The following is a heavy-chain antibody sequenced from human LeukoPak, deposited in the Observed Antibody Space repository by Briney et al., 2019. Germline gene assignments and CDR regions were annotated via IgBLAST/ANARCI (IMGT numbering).Heavy chain of an antibody. CDR3: AKESWRFDS. CDR2: IGETGSRT. V-gene: IGHV3-23*01. CDR1: GFIFSNYA. D-gene: IGHD3-10*01. Sequence: PGGSLRLSCATAGFIFSNYAMSWVRQAPGKGREWVSTIGETGSRTHYVDSVKGRFTISRDNSKNTLYLQMNSLRAEDTAIYYCAKESWRFDSWGQGTLVTVSS. J-gene: IGHJ4*02.